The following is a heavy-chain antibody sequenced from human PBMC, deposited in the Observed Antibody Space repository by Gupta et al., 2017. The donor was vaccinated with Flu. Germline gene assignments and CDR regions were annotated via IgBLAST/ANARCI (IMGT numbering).Heavy chain of an antibody. CDR2: IYHSGST. Sequence: QVQLQESGPGLVKPSETLSLTCAVSGYSISSGYSWGWIRQPPGKGLEWIGSIYHSGSTYYNPSLKSRVTISVDTSKNQFSLKLSSVTAADTAVYYCARDGRYSSSFDDGDWFDPWGQGTLVTVSS. J-gene: IGHJ5*02. CDR3: ARDGRYSSSFDDGDWFDP. D-gene: IGHD6-13*01. CDR1: GYSISSGYS. V-gene: IGHV4-38-2*02.